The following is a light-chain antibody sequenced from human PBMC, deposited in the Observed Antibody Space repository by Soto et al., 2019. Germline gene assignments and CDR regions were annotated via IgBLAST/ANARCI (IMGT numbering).Light chain of an antibody. V-gene: IGKV3-20*01. Sequence: EIVMTQSPATLSVSPGDRATLSCRASQSVSSSYLAWYQQKPGQAPRLLIYGASSRATGIPDRFSGSGSGTDFTLSISRLEPEDFAVYYCQQYGRSPPYTFGQGTKADI. J-gene: IGKJ2*01. CDR2: GAS. CDR3: QQYGRSPPYT. CDR1: QSVSSSY.